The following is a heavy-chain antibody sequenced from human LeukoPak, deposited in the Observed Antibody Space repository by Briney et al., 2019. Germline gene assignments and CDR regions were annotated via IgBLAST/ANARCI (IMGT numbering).Heavy chain of an antibody. D-gene: IGHD6-13*01. V-gene: IGHV3-53*05. J-gene: IGHJ5*02. CDR2: IYSGGST. CDR3: ARVQVGYSSSWHTGGWFDP. CDR1: GFTVSSNY. Sequence: GGSLRLSCAASGFTVSSNYMSWVRQAPGKGLEWVSVIYSGGSTYYADSVKGRFTISRDNSKNTLYLQMNSLRAEDTAVYYCARVQVGYSSSWHTGGWFDPWGQGTLVTVSS.